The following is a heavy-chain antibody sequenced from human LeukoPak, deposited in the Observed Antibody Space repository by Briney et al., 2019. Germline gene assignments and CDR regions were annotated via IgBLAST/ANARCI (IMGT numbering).Heavy chain of an antibody. CDR2: ISGRGTDT. D-gene: IGHD3-22*01. J-gene: IGHJ3*02. CDR1: RFTFSSYA. Sequence: GGSLRLSCAGSRFTFSSYAMSWVRQAPGKGLQWVSTISGRGTDTYYADSVKGRFIISRDNSNSTLSLQMSSLRAEDTAVYYCAKEMAESKWLLLRTDAFDIWGQGTMVTVSS. V-gene: IGHV3-23*01. CDR3: AKEMAESKWLLLRTDAFDI.